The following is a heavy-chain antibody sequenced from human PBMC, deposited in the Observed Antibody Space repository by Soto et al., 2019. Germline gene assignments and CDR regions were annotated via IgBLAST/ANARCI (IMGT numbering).Heavy chain of an antibody. Sequence: EVQLVESGGGLVQPGGSLRLSCAASGFTISTYWMHWVRQAPGKGLVWVSRLNSDGSRTDYADSVKGRFTISRDNAKNTLYLQMNSLRAEDTAVYYCVRYGYPAWVYGVDVWGPGTTVTVSS. CDR1: GFTISTYW. V-gene: IGHV3-74*01. CDR2: LNSDGSRT. D-gene: IGHD6-13*01. J-gene: IGHJ6*02. CDR3: VRYGYPAWVYGVDV.